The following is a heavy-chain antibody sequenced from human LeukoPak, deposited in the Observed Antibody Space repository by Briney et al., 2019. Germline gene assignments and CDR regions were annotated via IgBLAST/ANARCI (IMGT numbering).Heavy chain of an antibody. CDR2: IHYTGST. V-gene: IGHV4-59*01. CDR3: ARGGYYGSGNDFRFDP. J-gene: IGHJ5*02. D-gene: IGHD3-10*01. CDR1: GGSISSYY. Sequence: SETLSLTCTVSGGSISSYYWIWLRQSPGKGLECIGYIHYTGSTNYNPSLKSRVTISVETSKNQFSLKLKSVTAADTAVYYCARGGYYGSGNDFRFDPWGQGTLVTVSS.